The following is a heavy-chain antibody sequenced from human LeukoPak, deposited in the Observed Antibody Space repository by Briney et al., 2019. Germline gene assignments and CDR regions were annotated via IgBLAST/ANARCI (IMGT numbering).Heavy chain of an antibody. Sequence: PGRSLRLSCTASGFTFGDYAMSWVRQAPGKGLEWVGFIRSKAYGGTTEYAASVKGRFTISRDDSKSIAYLQMNSLKTEDTAVYYCTRAPSGYDPNWFDPWGQGTLVTASS. CDR1: GFTFGDYA. J-gene: IGHJ5*02. D-gene: IGHD5-12*01. V-gene: IGHV3-49*04. CDR2: IRSKAYGGTT. CDR3: TRAPSGYDPNWFDP.